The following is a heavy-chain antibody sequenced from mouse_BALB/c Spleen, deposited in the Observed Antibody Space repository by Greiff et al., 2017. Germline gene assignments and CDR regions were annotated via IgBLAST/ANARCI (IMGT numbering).Heavy chain of an antibody. CDR1: GFTFSSYT. Sequence: EVKLVESGGGLVKPGGSLKLSCAASGFTFSSYTMSWVRQTPEKRLEWVATISSGGGNTYYPDSVKGRFTISRDNAKNNLYLQMSSLRSEDTALYYCASSGGNYENAMDYWGQGTSVTVSS. J-gene: IGHJ4*01. CDR2: ISSGGGNT. V-gene: IGHV5-9*03. D-gene: IGHD2-1*01. CDR3: ASSGGNYENAMDY.